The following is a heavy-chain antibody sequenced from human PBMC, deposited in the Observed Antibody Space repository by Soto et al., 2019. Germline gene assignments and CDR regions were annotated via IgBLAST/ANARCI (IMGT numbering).Heavy chain of an antibody. CDR3: ARIEKEVGAPGVVYYYYGMDV. J-gene: IGHJ6*02. CDR1: GYSISSGYY. D-gene: IGHD1-26*01. CDR2: IYHSGST. Sequence: SETLSLTCAASGYSISSGYYWGWIRQPPGKGLEWIGSIYHSGSTYYNPSLKSRVTISVDTSKNQFSLKLSSVTAADTAVYYCARIEKEVGAPGVVYYYYGMDVWGQGTTVTVSS. V-gene: IGHV4-38-2*01.